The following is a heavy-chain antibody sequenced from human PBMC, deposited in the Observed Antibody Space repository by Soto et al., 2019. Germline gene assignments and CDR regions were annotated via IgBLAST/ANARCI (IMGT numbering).Heavy chain of an antibody. Sequence: QVQLVQSGDEVRKPGSSVKVSCKASGYIFVNYGIAWVRQAPGQGLEWMGWISPYSGNPHYASKVQGRLTMTTDTXXSKAYMDQGSLTSADTAVYYCAMVDNYVTPTPQDVWGQGTTVTVSS. CDR3: AMVDNYVTPTPQDV. J-gene: IGHJ6*02. CDR2: ISPYSGNP. D-gene: IGHD3-16*01. V-gene: IGHV1-18*01. CDR1: GYIFVNYG.